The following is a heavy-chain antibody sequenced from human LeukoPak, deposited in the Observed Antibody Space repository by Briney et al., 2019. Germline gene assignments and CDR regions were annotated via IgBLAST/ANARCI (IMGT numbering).Heavy chain of an antibody. CDR3: ARDSRGFSVDL. J-gene: IGHJ5*02. Sequence: ASVTVSCMASGYTFTASYMHWVRQAPGQGVEWMGWINPNSGVTNYAQKFQGRVTMTRYTSISTAYMELSSLRSDDTAGYYCARDSRGFSVDLWGQGTLVTVSS. CDR2: INPNSGVT. D-gene: IGHD2-15*01. V-gene: IGHV1-2*02. CDR1: GYTFTASY.